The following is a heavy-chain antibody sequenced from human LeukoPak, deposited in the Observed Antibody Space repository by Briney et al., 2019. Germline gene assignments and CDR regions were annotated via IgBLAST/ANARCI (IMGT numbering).Heavy chain of an antibody. V-gene: IGHV4-59*01. CDR1: GGSISSYY. D-gene: IGHD6-19*01. CDR3: ARGLGMRGAVAPFDY. Sequence: QPSETLSLTCTVSGGSISSYYWSWIRQPPGKGLEWIGYIYYGGSTNYNPSLKSRVTISADTSKNQFSLKLSSVTAADTAVYYCARGLGMRGAVAPFDYWGQGTLVTVSS. CDR2: IYYGGST. J-gene: IGHJ4*02.